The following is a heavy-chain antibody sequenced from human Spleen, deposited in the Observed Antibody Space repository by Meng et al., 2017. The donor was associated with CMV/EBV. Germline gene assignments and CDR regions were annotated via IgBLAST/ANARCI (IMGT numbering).Heavy chain of an antibody. J-gene: IGHJ1*01. D-gene: IGHD5/OR15-5a*01. V-gene: IGHV3-11*04. CDR2: ISSSGSTI. CDR1: GFSFRDYY. Sequence: SGFSFRDYYMSWIRQAPGKGLEWISYISSSGSTIKYADSVKGRITISRDNAKNSLYLQMNSLRAEDTAVYYCARDVSTLTTTEYFQHWGQGTLVTVSS. CDR3: ARDVSTLTTTEYFQH.